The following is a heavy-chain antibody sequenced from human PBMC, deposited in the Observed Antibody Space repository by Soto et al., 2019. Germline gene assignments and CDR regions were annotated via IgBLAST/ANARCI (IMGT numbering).Heavy chain of an antibody. CDR2: ISYDGSNK. D-gene: IGHD6-13*01. V-gene: IGHV3-30-3*01. CDR1: GFTFSSYA. Sequence: HPGGSLRLSCAASGFTFSSYAMHWVRQAPGKGLEWVAVISYDGSNKYYADSVKGRFTISRDNSKNTLYLQMNSLRAEDTAVYYCATGIAAAGADYWGQRTLVTVSS. CDR3: ATGIAAAGADY. J-gene: IGHJ4*02.